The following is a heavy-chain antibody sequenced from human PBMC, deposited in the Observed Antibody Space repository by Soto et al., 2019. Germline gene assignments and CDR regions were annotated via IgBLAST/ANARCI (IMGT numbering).Heavy chain of an antibody. V-gene: IGHV3-7*05. CDR3: ARDWGTPGRGSAVGYYYHYGMDV. J-gene: IGHJ6*01. CDR2: IKDEGSEK. CDR1: EFTFNTYW. D-gene: IGHD6-19*01. Sequence: EVQLVESGGGLVQPGGSLRLSCLASEFTFNTYWMNWVRQAPGRGLEWVAKIKDEGSEKNYVDSVKSRFTISRDNDKNSLYLQRNSLRGEETAVYFCARDWGTPGRGSAVGYYYHYGMDVWGQGTTVTVSS.